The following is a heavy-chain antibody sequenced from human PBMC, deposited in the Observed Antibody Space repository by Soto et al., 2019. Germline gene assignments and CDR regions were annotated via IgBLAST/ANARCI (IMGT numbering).Heavy chain of an antibody. CDR1: GFTFSSYA. CDR3: ARKGSYRNAFDI. Sequence: GGSLRLSCAASGFTFSSYAMSWVRQAPGKGLEWVSAISGSVGSTYYADSVKGRFTISRDNSKNTLYLQMNSLRAEDTAVYYCARKGSYRNAFDIWGQGTMVTVSS. V-gene: IGHV3-23*01. D-gene: IGHD1-26*01. CDR2: ISGSVGST. J-gene: IGHJ3*02.